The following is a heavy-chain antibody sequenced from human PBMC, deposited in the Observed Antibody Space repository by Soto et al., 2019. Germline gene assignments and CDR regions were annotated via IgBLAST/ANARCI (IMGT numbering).Heavy chain of an antibody. V-gene: IGHV3-33*01. CDR3: ARDPRDIVVVVAAIGDAFDI. CDR2: IWYDGSNK. CDR1: GFTFSSYG. D-gene: IGHD2-15*01. Sequence: QVQLVESGGGVVQPGRSLRLSCAASGFTFSSYGMHWVRQAPGKGLEWVAVIWYDGSNKYYADSVKGRFTISRDNSKNPLYLQMNSLRAEDTAVYYCARDPRDIVVVVAAIGDAFDIWGQGTMVTVSS. J-gene: IGHJ3*02.